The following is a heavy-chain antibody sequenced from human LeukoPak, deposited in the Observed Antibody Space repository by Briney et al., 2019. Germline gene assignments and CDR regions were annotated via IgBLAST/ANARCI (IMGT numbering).Heavy chain of an antibody. Sequence: ASVKVSCKASGYTFTSYAMNWVRQAPGQGLEWMGWISTKTGNPTYAQGFTGRFVFSLDTSVRTAYLQISSLKAEDTAVYYCARPYGSYYYYGMDVWGQGTTVTVSS. D-gene: IGHD3-16*01. CDR2: ISTKTGNP. CDR3: ARPYGSYYYYGMDV. CDR1: GYTFTSYA. V-gene: IGHV7-4-1*02. J-gene: IGHJ6*02.